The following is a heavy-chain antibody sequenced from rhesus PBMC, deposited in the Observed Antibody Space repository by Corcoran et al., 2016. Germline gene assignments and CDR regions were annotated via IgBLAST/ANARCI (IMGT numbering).Heavy chain of an antibody. D-gene: IGHD6-13*01. V-gene: IGHV4S10*01. CDR2: IYASSTST. Sequence: QVQLQESGPGVVKPSETLSLTCAVSGGSISDSYRWSWIRQPPGKGLEWIGYIYASSTSTNYNPTRKSRVTISKDTAKNQVSLKLSSVTAADTAVYYCATLYSSWSGFDYWGQGVLVTVSS. CDR1: GGSISDSYR. J-gene: IGHJ4*01. CDR3: ATLYSSWSGFDY.